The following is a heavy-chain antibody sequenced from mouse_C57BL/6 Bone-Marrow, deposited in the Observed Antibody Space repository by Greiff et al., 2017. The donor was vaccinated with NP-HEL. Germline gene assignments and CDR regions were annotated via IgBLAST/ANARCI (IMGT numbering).Heavy chain of an antibody. CDR2: IDPSDSYT. CDR1: GYTFTSYW. J-gene: IGHJ1*03. V-gene: IGHV1-50*01. Sequence: QVQLQQPGAELVKPGASVTLSCKASGYTFTSYWMQWVKQRPGQGLEWIGEIDPSDSYTNYNQKFKGKATLTVDTSSSTAYMQLSSLTSEDSAVYYCARGPRRLWYFDVWGTGTTVTVSS. CDR3: ARGPRRLWYFDV.